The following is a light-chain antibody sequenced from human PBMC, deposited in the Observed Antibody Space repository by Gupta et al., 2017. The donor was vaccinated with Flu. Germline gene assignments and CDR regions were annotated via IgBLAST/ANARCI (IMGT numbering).Light chain of an antibody. V-gene: IGKV2-30*02. J-gene: IGKJ2*01. Sequence: VILGKPASSVCRSSQSPVQRDGNTYLDWYQQRPGQAPRRIIYKGSNRATGVQERFRGSGFGKDFTLKISRREAEDVGVYYCTQAKHCPYTFGQGTQVDIK. CDR2: KGS. CDR1: QSPVQRDGNTY. CDR3: TQAKHCPYT.